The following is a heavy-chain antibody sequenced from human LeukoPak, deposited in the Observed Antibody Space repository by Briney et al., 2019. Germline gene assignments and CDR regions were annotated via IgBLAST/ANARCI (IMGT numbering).Heavy chain of an antibody. D-gene: IGHD5-18*01. CDR3: ARFRGYSYGFDY. V-gene: IGHV1-3*01. Sequence: ASVKVSCKASGYTFTSYAMHWVRQAPGQRLEWMGWINAGNGNTKYSQKFQGRVTITRDTSASTAYMELSSLRSEDTAVYYCARFRGYSYGFDYWGQGTLVTVSS. CDR2: INAGNGNT. J-gene: IGHJ4*02. CDR1: GYTFTSYA.